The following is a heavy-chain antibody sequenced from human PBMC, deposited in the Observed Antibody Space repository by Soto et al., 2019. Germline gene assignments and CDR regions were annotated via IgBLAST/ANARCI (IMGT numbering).Heavy chain of an antibody. J-gene: IGHJ4*02. CDR3: ANPPEGPIVGVTSCFDY. CDR2: ISGSGVTT. D-gene: IGHD1-26*01. Sequence: GGSLRLSCAASGFALNNFAMHWVRQAPGKGLEWVVGISGSGVTTYYADSVKGRFTISRDNSKNTLYLQMNSLRADDTAVYYCANPPEGPIVGVTSCFDYWGQGTLVTVSS. V-gene: IGHV3-23*01. CDR1: GFALNNFA.